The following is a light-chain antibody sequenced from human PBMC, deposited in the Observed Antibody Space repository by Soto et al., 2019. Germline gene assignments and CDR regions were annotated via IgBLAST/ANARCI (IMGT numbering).Light chain of an antibody. CDR2: SNN. Sequence: QSVLTQPPSASGTLGQRVTISCSGSSSNIGSNTVNWYQQLPGTAPKLLIYSNNQRPSGVPDRFSGSKSGTSASLAISGLQSEDEADYYCAAWDDSLNGVFGGGTKVTVL. CDR3: AAWDDSLNGV. CDR1: SSNIGSNT. V-gene: IGLV1-44*01. J-gene: IGLJ2*01.